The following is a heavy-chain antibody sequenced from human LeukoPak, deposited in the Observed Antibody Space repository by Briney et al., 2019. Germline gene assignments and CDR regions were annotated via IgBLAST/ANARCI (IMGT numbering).Heavy chain of an antibody. CDR2: IIPILGIA. J-gene: IGHJ4*02. Sequence: ASVKVSCKASGGTFSSYAISWVRQAPGQGLEWMGRIIPILGIANYAQKFQGRVTITADKSTSTAYMELSSLRSEDTAVYYCAREYYYDSSGYYSNPDYWGQGTLVTVSS. CDR1: GGTFSSYA. CDR3: AREYYYDSSGYYSNPDY. D-gene: IGHD3-22*01. V-gene: IGHV1-69*04.